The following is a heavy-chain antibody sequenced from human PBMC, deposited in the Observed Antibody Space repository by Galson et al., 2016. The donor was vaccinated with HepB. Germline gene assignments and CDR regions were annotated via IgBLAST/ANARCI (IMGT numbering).Heavy chain of an antibody. CDR1: GFTFSNYA. V-gene: IGHV3-23*01. CDR3: AIVVYYYDSRHDPFDY. CDR2: ISGSGSNT. D-gene: IGHD3-22*01. Sequence: SLRLSCAASGFTFSNYAMTWVRQAPGKGLEWVSSISGSGSNTYSADSVKGRLTISRDNSKKTTYLQMSSMIAEDTAPYYCAIVVYYYDSRHDPFDYWGRGTLVTVSS. J-gene: IGHJ4*02.